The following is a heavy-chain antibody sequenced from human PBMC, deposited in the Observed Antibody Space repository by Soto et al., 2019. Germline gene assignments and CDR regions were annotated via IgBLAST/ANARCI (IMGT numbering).Heavy chain of an antibody. V-gene: IGHV3-48*02. D-gene: IGHD1-26*01. Sequence: EVQLVESGGGLVQPGGSLRLACAASGFIFSTYNMNWVRQAPGKGLEWVSDISGSGSTSYYADSVKGRFTISRDNDKNSVYLQMHSLRDEDTAVYYGVRCATHRTWFDPWGQGTLVTVSS. CDR3: VRCATHRTWFDP. CDR1: GFIFSTYN. J-gene: IGHJ5*02. CDR2: ISGSGSTS.